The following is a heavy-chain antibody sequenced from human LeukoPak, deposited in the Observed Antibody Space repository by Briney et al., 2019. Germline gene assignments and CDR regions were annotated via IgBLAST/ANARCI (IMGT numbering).Heavy chain of an antibody. CDR1: GFTFDDCA. CDR2: INWDGGST. CDR3: AKGSSGVSFGSPLDY. J-gene: IGHJ4*02. D-gene: IGHD1-26*01. Sequence: GGSLRLSCAASGFTFDDCAMHWVRQAPGKGLEWVSLINWDGGSTYYADSVEGRFTISRDNTKNSLYLQMNSLRAEDTALYYCAKGSSGVSFGSPLDYWGQGTLVTVSS. V-gene: IGHV3-43D*03.